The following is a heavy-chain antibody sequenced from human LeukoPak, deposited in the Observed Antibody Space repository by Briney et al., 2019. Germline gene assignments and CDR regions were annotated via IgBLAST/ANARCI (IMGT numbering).Heavy chain of an antibody. CDR3: ARHSGSSPHYFDY. D-gene: IGHD1-26*01. Sequence: GGSLRLSCAASGFTFSSCAMSWVRQAPGKGLEWVSGISGSGDSTDYADSVKGRFTISRDNSKNTLYLQINSLRAEDTAVYYCARHSGSSPHYFDYWGQGTLVTVSS. J-gene: IGHJ4*02. CDR2: ISGSGDST. V-gene: IGHV3-23*01. CDR1: GFTFSSCA.